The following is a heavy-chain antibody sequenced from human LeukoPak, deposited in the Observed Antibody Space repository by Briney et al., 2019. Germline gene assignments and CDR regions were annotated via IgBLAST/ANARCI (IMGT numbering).Heavy chain of an antibody. J-gene: IGHJ4*02. V-gene: IGHV3-20*04. CDR2: INWNGGST. Sequence: GGSLRLSCAASGFTFDDYGMSWVRQAPGKGLEWVSGINWNGGSTGYADSVKGRFTISRDNAKNTLYLQMNSLRAEDTAVYYCAKDWRMVRGVISYWGQGTLVTVSS. CDR1: GFTFDDYG. D-gene: IGHD3-10*01. CDR3: AKDWRMVRGVISY.